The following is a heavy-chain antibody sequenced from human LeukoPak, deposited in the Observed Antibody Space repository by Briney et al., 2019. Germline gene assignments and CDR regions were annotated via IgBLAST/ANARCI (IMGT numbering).Heavy chain of an antibody. CDR1: GFTFSSYA. V-gene: IGHV3-23*01. CDR3: ARGLTIFGVVKYDY. Sequence: GGSLRLSCAASGFTFSSYAMSWVRQAPGKGLEWVSAISGSGGSTYYADSVKGRFTISRDNSKNTLYLQMNSLRAEDTAVYYCARGLTIFGVVKYDYWGQGTLVTVSS. D-gene: IGHD3-3*01. J-gene: IGHJ4*02. CDR2: ISGSGGST.